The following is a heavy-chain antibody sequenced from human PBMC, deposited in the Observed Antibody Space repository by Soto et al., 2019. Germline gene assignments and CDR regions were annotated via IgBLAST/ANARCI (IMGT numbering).Heavy chain of an antibody. Sequence: NPSETLSLTCSVSGGSISSYYWSWIRQPPGKGLEWIGYIYYSGSTNYNPSLKSRVTISVDTSKNQFSLKLSSVTAADTAVYYCARDGDGYNRGAFDIWGQGTMVTVSS. D-gene: IGHD5-12*01. J-gene: IGHJ3*02. CDR1: GGSISSYY. V-gene: IGHV4-59*01. CDR2: IYYSGST. CDR3: ARDGDGYNRGAFDI.